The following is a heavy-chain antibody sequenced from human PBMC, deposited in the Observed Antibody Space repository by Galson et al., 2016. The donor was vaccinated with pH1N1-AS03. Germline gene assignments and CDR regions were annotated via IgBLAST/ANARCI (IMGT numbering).Heavy chain of an antibody. V-gene: IGHV1-69*13. D-gene: IGHD3-22*01. CDR2: IIPILGAA. CDR1: GGTLSSYA. J-gene: IGHJ4*02. Sequence: SVKVSCKASGGTLSSYAISWVRQAPGQGLEWMGGIIPILGAAHYAQKFQGRSTITADESTGTAYMELSSLESEDTAIYYCVRDFYDGSDYYDYWGQGTPVTVSS. CDR3: VRDFYDGSDYYDY.